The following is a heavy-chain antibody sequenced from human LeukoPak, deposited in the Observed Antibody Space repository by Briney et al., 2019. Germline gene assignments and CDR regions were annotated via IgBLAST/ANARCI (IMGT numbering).Heavy chain of an antibody. CDR3: ARSITIFGVVDY. D-gene: IGHD3-3*01. CDR1: GFTVSSNY. V-gene: IGHV3-66*02. CDR2: IYSGGST. J-gene: IGHJ4*02. Sequence: GGSLRLSCAASGFTVSSNYMSWVRQAPGKGLEWDSVIYSGGSTYYADSVKGRFTISRDNSKNTLYLQMNSLRAEDTAVYYCARSITIFGVVDYWGQGTLVTVSS.